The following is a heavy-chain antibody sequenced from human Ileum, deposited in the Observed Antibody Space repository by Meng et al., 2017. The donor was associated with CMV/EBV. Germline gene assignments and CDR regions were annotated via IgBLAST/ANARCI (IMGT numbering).Heavy chain of an antibody. CDR3: SQTRTGGIVAEGGLNYFDD. D-gene: IGHD6-13*01. V-gene: IGHV3-30*02. J-gene: IGHJ4*02. CDR1: FGSYG. Sequence: FGSYGMHWVRQDPGKGLEWVAFIRSDGTIKYYGDSVKGRFTISRDNSKNTLYLQLNSLRDEDTAVYFCSQTRTGGIVAEGGLNYFDDWGQGTLVTVSS. CDR2: IRSDGTIK.